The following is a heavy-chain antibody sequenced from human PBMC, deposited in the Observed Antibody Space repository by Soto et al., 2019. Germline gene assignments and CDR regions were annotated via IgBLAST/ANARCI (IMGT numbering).Heavy chain of an antibody. CDR1: GYSFSSYG. CDR2: ISGYNGNT. Sequence: ASVKVSCKASGYSFSSYGTTWVRQAPGQGLEWMGWISGYNGNTNYAQSLQGRVTMTTDTSTSTAYMDLRSLGSDDTAVYYCARGDDYYGMDVWGQGTTVTVSS. J-gene: IGHJ6*02. CDR3: ARGDDYYGMDV. V-gene: IGHV1-18*04.